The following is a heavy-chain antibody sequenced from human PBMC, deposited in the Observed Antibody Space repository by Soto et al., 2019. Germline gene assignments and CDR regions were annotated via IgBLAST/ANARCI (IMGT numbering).Heavy chain of an antibody. D-gene: IGHD2-15*01. CDR1: GFTFSNAW. CDR3: TTDGRVYWSGGSCYHTYYYYYGMDV. J-gene: IGHJ6*02. V-gene: IGHV3-15*01. CDR2: IKSKTDGGTT. Sequence: GGSLRLSCAASGFTFSNAWMSWVRQAPGKGLEWVGRIKSKTDGGTTDYAAPVKGRFTISRDDSKNTLYLQMNRLKTEDTAVYYCTTDGRVYWSGGSCYHTYYYYYGMDVWGQGTTVTVSS.